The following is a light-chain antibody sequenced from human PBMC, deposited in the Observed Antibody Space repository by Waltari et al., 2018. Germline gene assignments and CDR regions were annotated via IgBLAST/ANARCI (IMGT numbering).Light chain of an antibody. Sequence: DIQMTQSPSSVSASVGDRVTLTCRASQGISSRLAWYQQRPGKAPKLLIYDASSLQSGVPARFSGSGSGTEFTLTIRSLQPEDFATYYCQQVNSVPRTFGQGTKVEVK. J-gene: IGKJ1*01. V-gene: IGKV1-12*01. CDR2: DAS. CDR1: QGISSR. CDR3: QQVNSVPRT.